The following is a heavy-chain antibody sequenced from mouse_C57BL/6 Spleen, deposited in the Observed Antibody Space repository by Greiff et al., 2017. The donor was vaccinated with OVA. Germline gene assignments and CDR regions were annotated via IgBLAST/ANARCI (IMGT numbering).Heavy chain of an antibody. J-gene: IGHJ2*01. CDR1: GYTFTSYW. CDR3: ARPYYYGSSPFDY. Sequence: QVQLQQPGAELVKPGASVKLSCKASGYTFTSYWMQWVKQRPGQGLAWIGEIDPSDSYTNYNQKFKGKATLTVDTSSSTAYMQLSSLTSEDSAVYYCARPYYYGSSPFDYWGQGTTLTVSS. CDR2: IDPSDSYT. D-gene: IGHD1-1*01. V-gene: IGHV1-50*01.